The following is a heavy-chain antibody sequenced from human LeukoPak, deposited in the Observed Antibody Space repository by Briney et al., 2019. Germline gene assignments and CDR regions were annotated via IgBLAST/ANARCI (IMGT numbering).Heavy chain of an antibody. D-gene: IGHD3-10*01. CDR3: AKVWFGEDTYLDF. Sequence: GGSLRLSCAASGFTFDDYAMHWVRQAPRKGLEWVSLISGDGGNTYYADSVKGRFTISRDNSKNTLYLQINSLRAEDTAVYFCAKVWFGEDTYLDFWGQGTLVTVSS. J-gene: IGHJ4*02. V-gene: IGHV3-43*02. CDR1: GFTFDDYA. CDR2: ISGDGGNT.